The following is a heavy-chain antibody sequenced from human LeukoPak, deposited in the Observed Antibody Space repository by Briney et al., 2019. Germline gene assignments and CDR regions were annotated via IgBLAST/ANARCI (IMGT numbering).Heavy chain of an antibody. V-gene: IGHV4-4*07. CDR2: IYPSGNT. D-gene: IGHD6-6*01. J-gene: IGHJ5*02. CDR3: ARGGIAARPSYNWFDP. CDR1: RGSTSTYY. Sequence: PSETLSLTCTVSRGSTSTYYWSWIRQPAGKGLEWIGRIYPSGNTNFNPSLMSRVTISVDTSKNQFSLKLSSVTAADTAVYYCARGGIAARPSYNWFDPWGQGTLVTVSS.